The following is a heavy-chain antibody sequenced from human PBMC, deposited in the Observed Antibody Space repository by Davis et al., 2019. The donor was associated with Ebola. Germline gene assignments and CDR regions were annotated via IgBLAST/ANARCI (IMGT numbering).Heavy chain of an antibody. Sequence: PGGSLRLSCAASRFTFSNYAMSWVRQAPGGGLEWVSGISATGADIKYADSVRGRFSISRDDSKNTLYLQMDSLRAEDTAVFYCAEGGTNNFLGANWGRGTLVTVSS. CDR3: AEGGTNNFLGAN. CDR1: RFTFSNYA. J-gene: IGHJ4*02. D-gene: IGHD2-8*01. V-gene: IGHV3-23*01. CDR2: ISATGADI.